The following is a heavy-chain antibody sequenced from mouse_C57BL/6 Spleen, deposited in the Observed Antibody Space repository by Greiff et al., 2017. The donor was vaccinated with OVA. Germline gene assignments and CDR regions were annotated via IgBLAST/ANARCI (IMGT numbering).Heavy chain of an antibody. Sequence: LQESGPELVKPGASVKISCKASGYAFSSSWMNWVKQRPGTGLEWIGRIYPGDGGTNYNGKFKGKATLTADKSSSTAYMQLSSLASEDSAVCFCARGGGSDYWGQGTTLTVSS. D-gene: IGHD1-1*02. CDR3: ARGGGSDY. V-gene: IGHV1-82*01. J-gene: IGHJ2*01. CDR1: GYAFSSSW. CDR2: IYPGDGGT.